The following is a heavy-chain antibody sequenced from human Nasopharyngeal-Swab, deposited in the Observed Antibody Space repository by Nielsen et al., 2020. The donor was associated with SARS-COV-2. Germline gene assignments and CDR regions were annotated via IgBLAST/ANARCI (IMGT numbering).Heavy chain of an antibody. CDR1: GLTFSKAC. CDR3: STGGYTSGLDY. CDR2: IKSRSDGGTT. Sequence: GESLKISCEASGLTFSKACMNWVRQAPGRGLEWVGRIKSRSDGGTTYYAAPVKGRFTISRDDSENTVYLQMNSLQTDDTAVYYCSTGGYTSGLDYWGQGTLVTVSS. V-gene: IGHV3-15*01. D-gene: IGHD5-18*01. J-gene: IGHJ4*02.